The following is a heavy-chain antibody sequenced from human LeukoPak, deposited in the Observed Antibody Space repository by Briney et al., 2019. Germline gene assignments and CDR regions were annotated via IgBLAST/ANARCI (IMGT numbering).Heavy chain of an antibody. J-gene: IGHJ5*02. D-gene: IGHD2-15*01. CDR2: IYYSGST. Sequence: SETLSLTCTVSGDSITTTTYFWGWIRQPPGKGLEWIGSIYYSGSTYSSPSLKSRVTISVDTSKNQFSLKLNSVTAADTAVYYCARGSRYCSGGSCYPGVNWFDPWGQGTLVTV. CDR3: ARGSRYCSGGSCYPGVNWFDP. CDR1: GDSITTTTYF. V-gene: IGHV4-39*01.